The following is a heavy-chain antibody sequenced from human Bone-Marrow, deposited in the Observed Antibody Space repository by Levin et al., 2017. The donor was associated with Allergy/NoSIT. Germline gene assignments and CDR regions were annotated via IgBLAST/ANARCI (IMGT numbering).Heavy chain of an antibody. Sequence: GGSLRLSCAASGFTFGNYAMSWVRQAPGKGLEWASAISGSGGSTYYADSVKGRFTISRDNSKSTLFLQMNSLRAEDTAVYYCARSGVAGNHDNWFDPWGQGTLVTVSS. CDR2: ISGSGGST. J-gene: IGHJ5*02. V-gene: IGHV3-23*01. D-gene: IGHD2-15*01. CDR3: ARSGVAGNHDNWFDP. CDR1: GFTFGNYA.